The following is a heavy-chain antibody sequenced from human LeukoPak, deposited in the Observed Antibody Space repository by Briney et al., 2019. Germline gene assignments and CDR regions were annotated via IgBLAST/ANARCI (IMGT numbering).Heavy chain of an antibody. Sequence: SETLSLTCSVSGYSISSGYYWSWIRQPPGKGLEWIGEINHSGSTNYNPSLKSRVTISVDTFKNQFSLKLSSVTAADTAVYYCARQRLRWYPGGFDYWGQGTLVTVSS. V-gene: IGHV4-38-2*02. J-gene: IGHJ4*02. CDR3: ARQRLRWYPGGFDY. CDR1: GYSISSGYY. D-gene: IGHD4-23*01. CDR2: INHSGST.